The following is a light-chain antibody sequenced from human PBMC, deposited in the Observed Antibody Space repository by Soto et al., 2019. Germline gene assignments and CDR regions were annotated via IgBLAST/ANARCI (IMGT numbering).Light chain of an antibody. J-gene: IGKJ2*02. V-gene: IGKV3-15*01. Sequence: EIVMTQSPATLSVSPGERVTLSCRASQSVSRFLAWYQQRPGQAPRLLIYDTSTRATGVPARFSGSGSGTEFRLTISSLQSEDFAVYYCQQYDNWPLCTFGQGTKLEVK. CDR2: DTS. CDR3: QQYDNWPLCT. CDR1: QSVSRF.